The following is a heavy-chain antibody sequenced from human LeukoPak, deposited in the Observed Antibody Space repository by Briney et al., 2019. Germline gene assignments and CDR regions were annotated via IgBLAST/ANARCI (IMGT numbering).Heavy chain of an antibody. CDR2: ISSSSSYI. Sequence: KPGGSLRLSCAASGFTFSSYSMNWVRQAPGKGLEWVSSISSSSSYIYYADSVKGRFTISRDNAKNSLYLQMNSLRAEDTAVYYCARSRGGGDDAFDIWGQGTMVTVSS. CDR3: ARSRGGGDDAFDI. J-gene: IGHJ3*02. CDR1: GFTFSSYS. D-gene: IGHD3-16*01. V-gene: IGHV3-21*01.